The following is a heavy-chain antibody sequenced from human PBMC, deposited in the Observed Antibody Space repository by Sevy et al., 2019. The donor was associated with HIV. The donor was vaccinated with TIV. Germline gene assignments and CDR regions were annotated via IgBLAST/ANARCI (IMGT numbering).Heavy chain of an antibody. Sequence: GGSLRLSCAASGFNFRTYSMNWVRQAPGKGLEWLSSISDDSRYIYYSDSVKGRSTISRANAKNLLFLQMNNLRVEDTAIYYCARDFTIFGVVSGIDYWGQGNLVTVSS. CDR1: GFNFRTYS. D-gene: IGHD3-3*01. CDR3: ARDFTIFGVVSGIDY. J-gene: IGHJ4*02. V-gene: IGHV3-21*04. CDR2: ISDDSRYI.